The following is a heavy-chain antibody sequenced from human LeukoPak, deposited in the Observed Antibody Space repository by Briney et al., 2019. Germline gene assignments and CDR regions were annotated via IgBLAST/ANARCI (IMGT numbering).Heavy chain of an antibody. CDR1: GGSISSYY. D-gene: IGHD6-13*01. V-gene: IGHV4-59*01. CDR2: IYYSGST. CDR3: ARVFPEQQLVNIAWFDP. Sequence: SETLSLTCTVSGGSISSYYWSWIRQPLGKGLEWIGYIYYSGSTNYNPTLKSRITISVDTSKNQFSLKLSSVTAADTAVYYCARVFPEQQLVNIAWFDPWGQGTLVTVSS. J-gene: IGHJ5*02.